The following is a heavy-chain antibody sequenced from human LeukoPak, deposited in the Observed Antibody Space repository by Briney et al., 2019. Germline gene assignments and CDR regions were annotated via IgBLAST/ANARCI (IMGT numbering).Heavy chain of an antibody. Sequence: PSETLSLTCTVSGGSISGSYWSWIRQPPGKGLEWIGYIYYSGSTNYNPPLKSRVTISVDTSKNQFSLKLSSVTAADTAVYYCARDLETGTFDYWGQGTLVTVSS. D-gene: IGHD1/OR15-1a*01. J-gene: IGHJ4*02. V-gene: IGHV4-59*01. CDR3: ARDLETGTFDY. CDR1: GGSISGSY. CDR2: IYYSGST.